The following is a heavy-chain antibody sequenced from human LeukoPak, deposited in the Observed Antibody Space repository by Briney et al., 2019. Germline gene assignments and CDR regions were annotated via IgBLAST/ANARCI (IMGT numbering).Heavy chain of an antibody. CDR2: ISGSGGST. V-gene: IGHV3-23*01. CDR3: ARGSYYYYMDV. CDR1: GFTFSTYW. Sequence: GGSLRLSCEASGFTFSTYWMCWVRQAPGTGLEWVSAISGSGGSTYYADSVKGRFTTSRDNSKNTLYLQMNSLRAEDTAVYYCARGSYYYYMDVWGKGTTVTVSS. J-gene: IGHJ6*03.